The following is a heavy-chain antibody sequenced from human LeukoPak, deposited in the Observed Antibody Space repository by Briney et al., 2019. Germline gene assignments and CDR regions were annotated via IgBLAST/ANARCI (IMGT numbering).Heavy chain of an antibody. J-gene: IGHJ4*02. CDR3: ARDLAVAGTY. V-gene: IGHV1-18*04. Sequence: ASVKVSCKASGYTFTSYYMHWVRQAPGQGLEWMGWISAYNGNTNYAQKLQGRVTMTTDTSTSTAYMELRSLRSDDTAVYYCARDLAVAGTYWGQGTLVTVSS. D-gene: IGHD6-19*01. CDR2: ISAYNGNT. CDR1: GYTFTSYY.